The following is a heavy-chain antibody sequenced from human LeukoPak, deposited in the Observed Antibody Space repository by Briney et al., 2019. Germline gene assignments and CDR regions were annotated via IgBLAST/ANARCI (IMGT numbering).Heavy chain of an antibody. CDR3: ARGNSYCSGGSCYHVAYYYYGMDV. CDR1: GFTFSSYS. V-gene: IGHV3-48*04. J-gene: IGHJ6*02. D-gene: IGHD2-15*01. Sequence: GGSLRLSCAASGFTFSSYSMNWVRRAPGKGLEWVSYISSSSSTIYYADSVKGRFTISRDNAKNSLYLQMNSLRAEDTAVYYCARGNSYCSGGSCYHVAYYYYGMDVWGQGTTVTVSS. CDR2: ISSSSSTI.